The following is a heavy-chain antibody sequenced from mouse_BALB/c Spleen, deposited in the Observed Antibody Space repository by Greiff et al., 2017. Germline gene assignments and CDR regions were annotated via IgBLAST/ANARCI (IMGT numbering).Heavy chain of an antibody. D-gene: IGHD1-1*02. CDR2: INPSNGRT. CDR3: ARRIMVVAYYFDY. J-gene: IGHJ2*01. Sequence: VQLQQSGAELVKPGASVKLSCKASGYTFTSYWMHWVKQRPGQGLEWIGEINPSNGRTNYNEKFKSKATLTVDKSSSTAYMQLSSLTSEDSAVYYGARRIMVVAYYFDYWGQGTTLTVSS. CDR1: GYTFTSYW. V-gene: IGHV1S81*02.